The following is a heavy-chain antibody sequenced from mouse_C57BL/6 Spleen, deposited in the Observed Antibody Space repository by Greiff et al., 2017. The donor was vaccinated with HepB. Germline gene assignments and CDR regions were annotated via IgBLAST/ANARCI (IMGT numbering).Heavy chain of an antibody. D-gene: IGHD1-1*01. CDR2: ISSGGSYT. Sequence: VESGGDLVKPGGSLKLSCAASGFTFSSYGMSWVRQTPDKRLEWVATISSGGSYTYYPDSVKGRFTISRDNAKNTLYLQMSSLKSEDTAMYYCARHSYYGSSTYYFDYWGQGTTLTVSS. V-gene: IGHV5-6*01. CDR3: ARHSYYGSSTYYFDY. CDR1: GFTFSSYG. J-gene: IGHJ2*01.